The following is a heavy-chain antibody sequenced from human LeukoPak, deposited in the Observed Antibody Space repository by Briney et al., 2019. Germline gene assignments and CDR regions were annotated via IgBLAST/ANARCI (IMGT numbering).Heavy chain of an antibody. V-gene: IGHV3-48*03. CDR1: GFTFSSFE. D-gene: IGHD2-21*02. CDR3: ARGGGDIPIDS. J-gene: IGHJ4*02. Sequence: GWSLRLSCAASGFTFSSFEMNWVRQAAGKGLEWVSYISVSGSTTDYADSVKGRFTISRDNARNSLYLQMNSLRAEDTALYYCARGGGDIPIDSWGQGTLVAVSS. CDR2: ISVSGSTT.